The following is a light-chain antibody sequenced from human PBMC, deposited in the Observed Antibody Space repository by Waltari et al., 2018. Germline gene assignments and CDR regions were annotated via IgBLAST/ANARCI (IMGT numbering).Light chain of an antibody. CDR2: WAS. Sequence: DIVMTQSPDSLAVSLGETATVNCKSSQTLVYTSNNKTYLAWYQQKPRQPPKLLTYWASTRQYGVPDRFSGGGSGTDFTLTISSLQAEDVAVYYCQEYYTSMYTFGQGTKLEIK. CDR3: QEYYTSMYT. J-gene: IGKJ2*01. CDR1: QTLVYTSNNKTY. V-gene: IGKV4-1*01.